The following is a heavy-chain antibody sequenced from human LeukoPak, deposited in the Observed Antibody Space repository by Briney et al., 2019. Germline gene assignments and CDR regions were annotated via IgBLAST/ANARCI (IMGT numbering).Heavy chain of an antibody. V-gene: IGHV2-70*11. Sequence: TLSLTCTVSGGSISSGNYYWSWIRQAPGKALEWLARIDWDDDKYYSTSLKTRLTISKDTSKNQVVLTMTNMDPVDTATYYCARIRGYGDYLSPFDYWGQGTLVTVSS. J-gene: IGHJ4*02. CDR2: IDWDDDK. CDR3: ARIRGYGDYLSPFDY. D-gene: IGHD4-17*01. CDR1: GGSISSGNYY.